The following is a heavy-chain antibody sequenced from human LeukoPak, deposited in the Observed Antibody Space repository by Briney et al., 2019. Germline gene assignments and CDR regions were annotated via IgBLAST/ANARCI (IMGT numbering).Heavy chain of an antibody. J-gene: IGHJ5*02. V-gene: IGHV4-34*01. Sequence: SETLSLTCAVYGGSFSGYYWSWIRQPPGMGLEWIGEINHSGSTNYNPSLKSRVTISVDTSKNQFSLKLSSVTAADTAVYYCARGSGDYQFWFDPWGQGTLVTVSS. D-gene: IGHD4-17*01. CDR1: GGSFSGYY. CDR2: INHSGST. CDR3: ARGSGDYQFWFDP.